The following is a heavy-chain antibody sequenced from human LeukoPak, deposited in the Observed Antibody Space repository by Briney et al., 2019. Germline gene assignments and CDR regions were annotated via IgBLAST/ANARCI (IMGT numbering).Heavy chain of an antibody. CDR2: ICHDGSNK. CDR3: AGDKFNTSRQSYFDQ. V-gene: IGHV3-33*01. CDR1: GFTFSSYG. Sequence: GGSLRLSCVASGFTFSSYGMHWVRQAPGKGLEWVAVICHDGSNKYYADSVKGRFTISRDNSKNTMSLQMNSLRAEDTAVYYCAGDKFNTSRQSYFDQWGQGTLVSVSS. J-gene: IGHJ4*02.